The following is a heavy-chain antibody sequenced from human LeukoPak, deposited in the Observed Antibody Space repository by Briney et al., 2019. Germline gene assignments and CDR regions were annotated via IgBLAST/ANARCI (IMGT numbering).Heavy chain of an antibody. D-gene: IGHD3-10*01. CDR1: GFTFSDYS. J-gene: IGHJ3*02. CDR3: AREGYYGAFDI. CDR2: IGANSAI. V-gene: IGHV3-48*02. Sequence: GGSLRLSCAASGFTFSDYSMNWVRQAPGKGLEWVSYIGANSAIYFADSVKGRFTISRDNAKNSLSLQMNGLRDDDTAVYYCAREGYYGAFDIWGQGTMVTVSS.